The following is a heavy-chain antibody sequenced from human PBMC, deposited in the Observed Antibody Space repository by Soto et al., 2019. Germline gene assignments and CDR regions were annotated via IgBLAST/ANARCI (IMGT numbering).Heavy chain of an antibody. CDR1: GFTFSSHD. Sequence: EVQLVESGGGLVQPGGSLRLSCEASGFTFSSHDFHWVRQVTGKGLEWVSGIGGHADTYYADSVKGRFTISRENAKNSFYLQMNSLRVEDTAVYYCAREPRQPGFLYFDLWGRGTLVTVSS. J-gene: IGHJ2*01. CDR3: AREPRQPGFLYFDL. V-gene: IGHV3-13*01. D-gene: IGHD3-10*01. CDR2: IGGHADT.